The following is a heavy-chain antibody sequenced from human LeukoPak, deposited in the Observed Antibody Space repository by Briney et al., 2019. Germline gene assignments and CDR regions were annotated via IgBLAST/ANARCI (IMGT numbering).Heavy chain of an antibody. Sequence: SVKVSCKTSGGTFSSYAISWVRQAPGQGLEWMGGIIPIFGTADYAQKFQGRVTITADESTSTAYMELSSLRSEDTAVYYCARGPKLPIGYCSSTSCYSPFDYWGQGTLVTVSS. CDR1: GGTFSSYA. J-gene: IGHJ4*02. V-gene: IGHV1-69*01. D-gene: IGHD2-2*02. CDR3: ARGPKLPIGYCSSTSCYSPFDY. CDR2: IIPIFGTA.